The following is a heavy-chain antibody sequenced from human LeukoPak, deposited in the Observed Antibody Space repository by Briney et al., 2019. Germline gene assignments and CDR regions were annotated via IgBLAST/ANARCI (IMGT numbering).Heavy chain of an antibody. V-gene: IGHV3-30*02. CDR1: GFTFSSYG. Sequence: PGGSLRLSCAASGFTFSSYGMHWVRQAPGKGLEWVAFIRYDGSNKYYADSVKGRFTISRDNSKSTLYLQMNSLRAEDTAVYYCAKMLAAAGTPDYWGQGTLVTVSS. CDR2: IRYDGSNK. J-gene: IGHJ4*02. D-gene: IGHD6-13*01. CDR3: AKMLAAAGTPDY.